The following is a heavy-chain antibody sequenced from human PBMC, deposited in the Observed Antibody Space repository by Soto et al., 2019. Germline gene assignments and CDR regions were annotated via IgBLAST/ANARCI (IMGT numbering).Heavy chain of an antibody. CDR1: GGSLSGYY. CDR3: ARALGYTNGHLPIDY. V-gene: IGHV4-34*01. Sequence: PSETLSLTCAVYGGSLSGYYWSWIRQPPGKGLEWIGEINHSGSTNYNPSLKSRVTISVDTSKNQFYLKLNSITAADTAVYYCARALGYTNGHLPIDYWGQGALVT. CDR2: INHSGST. J-gene: IGHJ4*02. D-gene: IGHD6-19*01.